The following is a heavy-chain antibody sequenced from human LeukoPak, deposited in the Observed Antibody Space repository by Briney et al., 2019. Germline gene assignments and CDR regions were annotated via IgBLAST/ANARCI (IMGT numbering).Heavy chain of an antibody. Sequence: PGGSLRLSCAASGFTFSSYSMNWVRQAPGKGLEWVSSISSSSSYIYYADSVKGRFTISRDNAKNSLYLQMNSLRAEDTAVYYCARETPDFWSGYYNGYFDYWGQGTLVTVSS. V-gene: IGHV3-21*01. CDR3: ARETPDFWSGYYNGYFDY. CDR1: GFTFSSYS. D-gene: IGHD3-3*01. CDR2: ISSSSSYI. J-gene: IGHJ4*02.